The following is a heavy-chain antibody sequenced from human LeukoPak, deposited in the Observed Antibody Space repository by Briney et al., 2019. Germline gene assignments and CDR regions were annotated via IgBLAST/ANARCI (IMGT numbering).Heavy chain of an antibody. J-gene: IGHJ6*03. CDR1: GFTFSSYA. D-gene: IGHD2-2*01. Sequence: GGSLRLSCAAPGFTFSSYAMSWVRQAPGKGLEWVSSISSSSSYIYYADSVKGRFTISRDNAKNSLYLQMNSLRAEDTAVYYCAREYCSSTSCLDYYYYMDVWGTGTTVTVSS. CDR3: AREYCSSTSCLDYYYYMDV. V-gene: IGHV3-21*01. CDR2: ISSSSSYI.